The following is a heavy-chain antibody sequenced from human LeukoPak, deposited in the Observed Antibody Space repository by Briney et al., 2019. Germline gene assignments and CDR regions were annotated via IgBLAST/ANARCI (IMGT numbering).Heavy chain of an antibody. D-gene: IGHD1-26*01. CDR3: ARGVSGSYMFDY. V-gene: IGHV3-30-3*01. CDR1: GFTFSSYA. Sequence: GRSLRLSCAASGFTFSSYAMHWVRQAPGKGLEWVAVISYYGSNKYYADSVKGRFTISRDNSKNTLYLQMNSLRAEDTAVYYCARGVSGSYMFDYWGQGTLVTVSS. CDR2: ISYYGSNK. J-gene: IGHJ4*02.